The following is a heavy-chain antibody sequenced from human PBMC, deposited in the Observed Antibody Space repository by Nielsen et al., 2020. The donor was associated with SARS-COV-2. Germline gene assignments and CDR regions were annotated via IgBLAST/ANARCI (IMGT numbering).Heavy chain of an antibody. J-gene: IGHJ4*02. Sequence: SETLSLTCTVSGGSISSGGYYWSWIRQHPGKGLEWIGYIYYSGSTNYNPSLKSRVTISVDTSKNQFSLKLSSVTAADTAVYYCARGDFWSGYWVYWGQGTLVTVSS. V-gene: IGHV4-61*08. D-gene: IGHD3-3*01. CDR2: IYYSGST. CDR3: ARGDFWSGYWVY. CDR1: GGSISSGGYY.